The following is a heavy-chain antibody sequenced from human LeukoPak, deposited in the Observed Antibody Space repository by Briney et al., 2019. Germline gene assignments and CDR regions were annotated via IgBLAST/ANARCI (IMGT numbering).Heavy chain of an antibody. CDR2: IKSKTDGGTT. J-gene: IGHJ4*02. Sequence: GGSLRLSCAASGFTFSNAWMSWVRQAPGKGLEWVGRIKSKTDGGTTDYAAPVKGRFTISRDDSKNTLYLQMNSLKTEDTAVHYCTTDIVLMVYAIRCGYWGQGTLVTVSS. V-gene: IGHV3-15*01. CDR1: GFTFSNAW. D-gene: IGHD2-8*01. CDR3: TTDIVLMVYAIRCGY.